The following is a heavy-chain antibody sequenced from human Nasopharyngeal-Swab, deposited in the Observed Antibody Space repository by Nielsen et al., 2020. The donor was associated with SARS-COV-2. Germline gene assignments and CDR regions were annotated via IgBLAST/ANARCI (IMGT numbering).Heavy chain of an antibody. CDR2: ISSSGDYI. CDR1: GFDFNIYT. D-gene: IGHD2-2*01. V-gene: IGHV3-21*01. CDR3: TRDTPAMFAY. J-gene: IGHJ4*02. Sequence: GSLRLSCAASGFDFNIYTMNWVRQAPGKGLEWVSAISSSGDYIYYAASVKGRFTISRDNAKNSLFLQMNSLRAEDTAVYYCTRDTPAMFAYWGQGTLVTVSS.